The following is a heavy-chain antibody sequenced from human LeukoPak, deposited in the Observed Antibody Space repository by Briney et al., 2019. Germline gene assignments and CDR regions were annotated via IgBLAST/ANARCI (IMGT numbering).Heavy chain of an antibody. D-gene: IGHD4-17*01. V-gene: IGHV4-39*07. CDR1: GGSITSSNYY. CDR3: ATSYGDYGVCDY. CDR2: IYYSGST. Sequence: ASETLSLTCTVSGGSITSSNYYWGWIRQPPGKGLEWIGCIYYSGSTYYNPSLKRRVSMSADTYKNQVSLKLSSVTAADTAVYYCATSYGDYGVCDYWGQGTLVTVSS. J-gene: IGHJ4*02.